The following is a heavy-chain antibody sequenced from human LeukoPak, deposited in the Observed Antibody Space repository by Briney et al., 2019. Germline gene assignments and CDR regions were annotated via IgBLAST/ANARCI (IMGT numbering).Heavy chain of an antibody. V-gene: IGHV4-34*01. J-gene: IGHJ2*01. CDR1: GGSFTASY. Sequence: SETLSLTCGVDGGSFTASYWSGIRQSPGKGLEWIGEIHHAGDTNYNPSLKSRVTISLDIYKAQFSLNLKSVTAADTAVYYCARVTGGGNVAYWYFDLWGRGTLVTVSS. CDR3: ARVTGGGNVAYWYFDL. D-gene: IGHD4-23*01. CDR2: IHHAGDT.